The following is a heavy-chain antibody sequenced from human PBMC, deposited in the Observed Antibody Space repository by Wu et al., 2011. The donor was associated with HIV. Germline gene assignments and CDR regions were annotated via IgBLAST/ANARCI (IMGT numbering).Heavy chain of an antibody. CDR3: GRAKDLNDYGDYAVGY. D-gene: IGHD4-17*01. V-gene: IGHV1-8*03. Sequence: QVQLVQSGAEVKKPGASVKVSCKASGYTFTSYDINWVRQATGQGLEWMGWMNPNSGDTGYAQKFQGRVTITRDTSISTAYMELSSLRSEDTALYYCGRAKDLNDYGDYAVGYWGQGTLVTVSS. J-gene: IGHJ4*02. CDR2: MNPNSGDT. CDR1: GYTFTSYD.